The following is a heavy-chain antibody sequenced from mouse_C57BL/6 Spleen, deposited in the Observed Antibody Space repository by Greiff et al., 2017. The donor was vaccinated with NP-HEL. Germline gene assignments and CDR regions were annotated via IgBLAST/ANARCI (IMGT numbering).Heavy chain of an antibody. D-gene: IGHD1-1*01. CDR3: ARGYVTTDRMDY. CDR2: IYPGSGST. CDR1: GYTFTSYW. J-gene: IGHJ4*01. Sequence: QVQLQQPGAELVKPGASVKMSCKASGYTFTSYWITWVKQRPGQGLEWIGDIYPGSGSTNYNEKFKSKATLTVDTSSSTAYMQLSSLTSEDSAVYYCARGYVTTDRMDYWGQGTSVTVSA. V-gene: IGHV1-55*01.